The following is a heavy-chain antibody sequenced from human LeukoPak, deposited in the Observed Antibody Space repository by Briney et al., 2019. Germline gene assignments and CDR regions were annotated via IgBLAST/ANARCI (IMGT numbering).Heavy chain of an antibody. J-gene: IGHJ6*02. CDR1: AFTFRDYW. CDR3: VRGGWNHAMDV. D-gene: IGHD1-1*01. V-gene: IGHV3-74*01. CDR2: INNDGSGT. Sequence: GGSLKLSCAASAFTFRDYWIHWVRQAPGKGLVWVSCINNDGSGTTYADSVRGRFTVSRDNAKNTVSLQMNSLRVEDTAVYYCVRGGWNHAMDVWGRGTTVTVSS.